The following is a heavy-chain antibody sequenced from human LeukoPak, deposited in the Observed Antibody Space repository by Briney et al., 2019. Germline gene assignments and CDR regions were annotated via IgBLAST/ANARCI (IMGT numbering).Heavy chain of an antibody. Sequence: KPSETLSLTCSVPSDSINYYYWNWIRQPPGKELEWIAYTHYTGNTKSNPSLKSRVTTSVDTSKSQFSLKLSSVTAADTAVYYCAKWSSTLEAFDFWGQGILAIVSS. V-gene: IGHV4-59*08. J-gene: IGHJ4*02. CDR1: SDSINYYY. D-gene: IGHD2-8*01. CDR3: AKWSSTLEAFDF. CDR2: THYTGNT.